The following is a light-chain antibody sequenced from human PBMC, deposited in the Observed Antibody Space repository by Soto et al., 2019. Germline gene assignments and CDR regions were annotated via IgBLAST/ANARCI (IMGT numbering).Light chain of an antibody. CDR2: GNR. V-gene: IGLV1-40*01. CDR3: QAYVYSLTAFV. J-gene: IGLJ3*02. CDR1: NSNLGAGYD. Sequence: QSVLTQPPSVSGAPGQRVTISCTGNNSNLGAGYDVHWYQQLPGAAPKLVIFGNRNRPSGVPERFSGSKSGTSASLAIIGLQAEDEADYYCQAYVYSLTAFVFVGGTKLTVL.